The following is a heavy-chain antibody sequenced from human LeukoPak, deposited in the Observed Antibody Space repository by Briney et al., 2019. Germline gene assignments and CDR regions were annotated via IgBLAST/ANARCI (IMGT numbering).Heavy chain of an antibody. V-gene: IGHV3-7*01. CDR3: AGNYYYDTTGYNPLNY. CDR1: GFTFSSYW. D-gene: IGHD3-22*01. Sequence: GGSLRLSCAASGFTFSSYWMSWVRQAPGKGLEWVANIKRDGNEKNYVDSVKGRFTISRDNAKNSVDLQMSSLRAEDTAVYYCAGNYYYDTTGYNPLNYWGQGTLVTVSS. J-gene: IGHJ4*02. CDR2: IKRDGNEK.